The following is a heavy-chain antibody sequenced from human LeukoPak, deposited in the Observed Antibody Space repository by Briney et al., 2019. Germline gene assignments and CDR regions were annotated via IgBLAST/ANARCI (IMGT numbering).Heavy chain of an antibody. CDR3: ASDRFYFGV. V-gene: IGHV3-23*01. D-gene: IGHD3-16*01. CDR1: RFTFSSYG. Sequence: PGGSLTLSCAASRFTFSSYGMSWVRQAPGRGLQWVAGISGSGGTTYYADSVRGRLIISRDNAKNSLYLQMNSLRAEDTAVYYCASDRFYFGVWGQGTLVTVSS. J-gene: IGHJ4*02. CDR2: ISGSGGTT.